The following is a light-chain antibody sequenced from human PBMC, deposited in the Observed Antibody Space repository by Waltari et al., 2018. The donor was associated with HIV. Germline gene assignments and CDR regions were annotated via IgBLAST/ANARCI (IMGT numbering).Light chain of an antibody. V-gene: IGLV3-9*01. CDR3: QVWDSSAGV. J-gene: IGLJ3*02. CDR2: RES. CDR1: NIESKV. Sequence: SYELTQPLSVSVALGQTAKISCGGKNIESKVVHWYQQKSGQAPVLVIYRESDRPSGIPERFSGSNPGNTATLTINRAQAGDEGDYFCQVWDSSAGVFGGGTTLTVL.